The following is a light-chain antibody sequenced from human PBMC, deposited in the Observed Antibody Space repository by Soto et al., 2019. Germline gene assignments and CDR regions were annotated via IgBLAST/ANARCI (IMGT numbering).Light chain of an antibody. CDR1: QSISSW. J-gene: IGKJ1*01. CDR3: QQHSSYPSS. CDR2: EVS. Sequence: DIQMTQSPSTLSASVGDRVTITCRASQSISSWLAWYQQKPGKAPKLLIYEVSSLESGVPSRFSGSGSGTEFTLTINSLHPDDFATYYCQQHSSYPSSCGQGTKVEMK. V-gene: IGKV1-5*01.